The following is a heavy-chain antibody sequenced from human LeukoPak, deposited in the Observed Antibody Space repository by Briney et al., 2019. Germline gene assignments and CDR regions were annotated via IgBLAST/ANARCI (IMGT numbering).Heavy chain of an antibody. J-gene: IGHJ4*02. D-gene: IGHD3-10*01. CDR3: ARGFGSGSYYNY. CDR1: GGSFSGYY. CDR2: IKHSGSA. V-gene: IGHV4-34*01. Sequence: SETLSLTCTVYGGSFSGYYWSWIRQPPGKGLEWMGEIKHSGSASYNPSLKSRVTISVDTSKNQSSLKLSSVTAADTAVYYCARGFGSGSYYNYWGQGTLVTVSS.